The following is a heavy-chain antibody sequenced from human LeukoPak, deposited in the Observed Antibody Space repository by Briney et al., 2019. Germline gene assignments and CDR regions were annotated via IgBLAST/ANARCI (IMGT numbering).Heavy chain of an antibody. CDR2: IIPILGIA. CDR3: ASRVYGDYVYY. D-gene: IGHD4-17*01. J-gene: IGHJ4*02. Sequence: ASVKVSCKASGGTFSSYAISWVRQAPGQGLEWMGRIIPILGIANYAQKFQGRVTITADKSTSTAYMELSSLRSEDTAVYYCASRVYGDYVYYWGQGTLVTVSS. V-gene: IGHV1-69*04. CDR1: GGTFSSYA.